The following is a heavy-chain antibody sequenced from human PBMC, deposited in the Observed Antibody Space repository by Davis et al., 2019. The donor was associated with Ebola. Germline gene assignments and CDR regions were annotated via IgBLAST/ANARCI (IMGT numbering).Heavy chain of an antibody. CDR3: ATGLPAARVYYYGMDV. J-gene: IGHJ6*02. CDR1: GFTFSSYT. D-gene: IGHD2-2*01. V-gene: IGHV3-48*04. Sequence: GGSLRLSCAASGFTFSSYTMNWVRQAPGKGLEWVSSISSSGSTINYADSVKGRLTISRDNAKNTLYLQMNSLRAEDTAVYYCATGLPAARVYYYGMDVWGQGTTVTVSS. CDR2: ISSSGSTI.